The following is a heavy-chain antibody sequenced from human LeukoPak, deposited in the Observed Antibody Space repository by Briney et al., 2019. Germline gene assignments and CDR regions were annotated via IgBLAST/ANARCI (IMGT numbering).Heavy chain of an antibody. D-gene: IGHD6-13*01. CDR1: GGSISSYY. CDR3: ARDFSAAAGIYYFDY. Sequence: PSETLSLTCTVSGGSISSYYWSWIRQPAGKGLEWIGRIYTSGSTNYNPSLKSRDTMSVDTSKNQFSLKLSSVTAADTAVYYCARDFSAAAGIYYFDYWGQGTLVTVSS. J-gene: IGHJ4*02. V-gene: IGHV4-4*07. CDR2: IYTSGST.